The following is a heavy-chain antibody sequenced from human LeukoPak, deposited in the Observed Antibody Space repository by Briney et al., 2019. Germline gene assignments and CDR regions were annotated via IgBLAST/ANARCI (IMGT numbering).Heavy chain of an antibody. CDR3: ARDRGIVVVPAAEYFQH. CDR1: GFTFSSYS. CDR2: ISSSSSYI. Sequence: SGGSLRLSCAASGFTFSSYSMNWVRRAPGKGLEWVSSISSSSSYIYYADSVKGRFTISRDNAKNSLYLQMNSPRAEDTAVYYCARDRGIVVVPAAEYFQHWGQGTLVTVSS. D-gene: IGHD2-2*01. J-gene: IGHJ1*01. V-gene: IGHV3-21*01.